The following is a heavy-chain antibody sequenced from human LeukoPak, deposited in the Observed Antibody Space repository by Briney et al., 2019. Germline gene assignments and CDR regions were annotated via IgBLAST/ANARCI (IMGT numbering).Heavy chain of an antibody. Sequence: GGSLRLSCAASGFTFSSCSMNWVRQAPGKGLEWVSSISSSSSYIYYADSVKGRFTISRDNAKNSLYLQMNSLRAEDTAVYYCARDRGTGDYDPWGQGTLVTVSS. V-gene: IGHV3-21*01. CDR1: GFTFSSCS. CDR3: ARDRGTGDYDP. CDR2: ISSSSSYI. D-gene: IGHD4-17*01. J-gene: IGHJ5*02.